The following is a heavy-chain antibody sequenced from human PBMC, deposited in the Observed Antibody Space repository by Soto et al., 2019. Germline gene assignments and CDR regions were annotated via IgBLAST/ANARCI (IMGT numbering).Heavy chain of an antibody. Sequence: ASVKVSCKASGYTCTSYGISWVRQAPGQGLEWMGWISAYNGNTNYAQKLQGRVTMTTDTSTSTAYMELRSLRSDDTAVYYCERTQAMAHWFDYWGQGTLVTVSS. CDR1: GYTCTSYG. V-gene: IGHV1-18*01. D-gene: IGHD5-18*01. CDR2: ISAYNGNT. J-gene: IGHJ4*02. CDR3: ERTQAMAHWFDY.